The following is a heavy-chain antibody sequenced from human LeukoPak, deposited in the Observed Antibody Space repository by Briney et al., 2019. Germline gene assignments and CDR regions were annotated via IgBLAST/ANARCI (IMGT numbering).Heavy chain of an antibody. D-gene: IGHD2-15*01. CDR1: GFTFSSYG. J-gene: IGHJ4*02. V-gene: IGHV3-33*01. CDR2: IWYDGSNK. Sequence: HPGGSLRLSCAASGFTFSSYGMHWVRQAPGKGLEWVAVIWYDGSNKYYADSVKGRFTISRDNSKNTLYLQMNSLRAEDTAVYYCARDCSGGSCYYRGYFDYWGQGTLVTVSS. CDR3: ARDCSGGSCYYRGYFDY.